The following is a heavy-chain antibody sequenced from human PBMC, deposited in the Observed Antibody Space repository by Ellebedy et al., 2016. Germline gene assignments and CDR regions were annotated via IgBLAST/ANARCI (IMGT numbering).Heavy chain of an antibody. V-gene: IGHV3-23*01. CDR1: GLNFNTFF. J-gene: IGHJ6*02. D-gene: IGHD4-11*01. CDR2: ISGSGGST. CDR3: AKSEIWLCTVTTCYYGMDV. Sequence: GGSLRLXXTASGLNFNTFFMSWVRQAPGKGLEWVSAISGSGGSTYYADSVKGRFTISRDNSKNTLYLQMNSLRAEDTAVYYCAKSEIWLCTVTTCYYGMDVWGQGTTVTVSS.